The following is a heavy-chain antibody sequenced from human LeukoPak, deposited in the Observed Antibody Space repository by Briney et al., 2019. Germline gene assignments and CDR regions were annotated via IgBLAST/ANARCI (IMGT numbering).Heavy chain of an antibody. Sequence: PSETLSLTCTVSGGSISSYYWSWIRQPPGKGLEWIGDIYYSGYTNYNPSLKSRVTISVDTSKNQFSLKLRSVTAADTAVYYCARDRSDSSTYYYYYMDVWGKGTTVTVSS. V-gene: IGHV4-59*01. CDR3: ARDRSDSSTYYYYYMDV. J-gene: IGHJ6*03. CDR2: IYYSGYT. CDR1: GGSISSYY. D-gene: IGHD6-19*01.